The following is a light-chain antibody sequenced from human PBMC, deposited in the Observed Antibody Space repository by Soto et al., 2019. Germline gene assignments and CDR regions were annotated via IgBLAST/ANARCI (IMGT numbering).Light chain of an antibody. CDR3: QQRNFWPLT. CDR1: QSIGSY. V-gene: IGKV3-11*01. Sequence: NVLTQFPAALSLSPGERATLSCRASQSIGSYLAWYQQKPGQAPRLLIYDASNRATGIPARFSGSGSETDFTLTIDSLEPEDFAIYYCQQRNFWPLTFGPGTKVDIK. J-gene: IGKJ3*01. CDR2: DAS.